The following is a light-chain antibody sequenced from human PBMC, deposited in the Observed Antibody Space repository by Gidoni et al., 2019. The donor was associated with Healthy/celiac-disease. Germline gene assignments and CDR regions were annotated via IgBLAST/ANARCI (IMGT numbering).Light chain of an antibody. CDR2: RNN. V-gene: IGLV1-47*01. CDR1: SSNIGSNY. J-gene: IGLJ3*02. Sequence: QSVLTQPPSASWTPGQRVTISCSGSSSNIGSNYVYCYQQLPGKAPKLLIYRNNQRPSGVPDRFSGSKSGTSASLAISGLRSEDEADYYCAAWDDSLSGRWVFGGGTKLTVL. CDR3: AAWDDSLSGRWV.